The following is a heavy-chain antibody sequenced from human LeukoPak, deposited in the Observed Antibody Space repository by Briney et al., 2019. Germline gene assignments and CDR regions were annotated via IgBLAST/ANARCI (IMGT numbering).Heavy chain of an antibody. D-gene: IGHD5-12*01. J-gene: IGHJ4*02. Sequence: SETLSLTCTVSGGSISSYYWSRIRQPPGKGLQWIGYIYYSGSTNYNPSLKSRVTISVDTSKNQFSLKLSSVTAADTAVYYCAIHSGYDGIDYWGQGTLVTVSS. CDR2: IYYSGST. CDR3: AIHSGYDGIDY. V-gene: IGHV4-59*01. CDR1: GGSISSYY.